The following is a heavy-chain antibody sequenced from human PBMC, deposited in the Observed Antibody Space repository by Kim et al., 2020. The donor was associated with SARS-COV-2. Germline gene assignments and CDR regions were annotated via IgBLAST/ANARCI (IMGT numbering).Heavy chain of an antibody. CDR3: AKTIWFGELLRHGMDV. J-gene: IGHJ6*02. V-gene: IGHV3-23*01. D-gene: IGHD3-10*01. Sequence: DSVKGRFTISIDNSKNTLYLQMNRLRAEDTAVYYCAKTIWFGELLRHGMDVWGQGTTVTVSS.